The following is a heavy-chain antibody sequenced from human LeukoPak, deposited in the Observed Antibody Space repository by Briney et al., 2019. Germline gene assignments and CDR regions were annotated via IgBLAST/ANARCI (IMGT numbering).Heavy chain of an antibody. J-gene: IGHJ6*02. CDR3: ARIGYYDSSGYYYQGSYYYYGMDV. V-gene: IGHV3-33*01. CDR2: IWYDGSNK. CDR1: GFTFSSYG. Sequence: GRSLRLSCAASGFTFSSYGMHWVRQAPGKGLEWVAVIWYDGSNKYYADSVKGRFTISRDNSKNTLYLQMNSLRAEDTAVYYCARIGYYDSSGYYYQGSYYYYGMDVWGQGTTVTVSS. D-gene: IGHD3-22*01.